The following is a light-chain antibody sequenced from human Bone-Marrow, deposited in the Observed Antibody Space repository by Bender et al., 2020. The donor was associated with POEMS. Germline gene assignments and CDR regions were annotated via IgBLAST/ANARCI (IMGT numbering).Light chain of an antibody. V-gene: IGLV3-10*01. Sequence: SYELTQPPSVSVSPGQTARITCSGDALPNKYAYWYQQKSGQAPVLVIYEDSKRHSGIPERFSGSTSGTMATLTISGAQVEDEADYYCYSTDTSSLLYVFGTGTKVTVV. CDR3: YSTDTSSLLYV. CDR1: ALPNKY. J-gene: IGLJ1*01. CDR2: EDS.